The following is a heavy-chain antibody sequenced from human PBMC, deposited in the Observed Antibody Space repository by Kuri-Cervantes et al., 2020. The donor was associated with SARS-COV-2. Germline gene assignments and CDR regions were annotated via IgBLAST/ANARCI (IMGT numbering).Heavy chain of an antibody. CDR3: AREGVGVDAFDI. V-gene: IGHV3-30-3*01. J-gene: IGHJ3*02. D-gene: IGHD1-26*01. CDR2: ISYDGSNK. Sequence: GESLKISCAASGFTFSSYAMHRVRQAPGKGLEWVAVISYDGSNKYYADSVKGRFTISRDNSKNTLYLQMNSLRAEDTAVYYCAREGVGVDAFDIWGQGTMVTVSS. CDR1: GFTFSSYA.